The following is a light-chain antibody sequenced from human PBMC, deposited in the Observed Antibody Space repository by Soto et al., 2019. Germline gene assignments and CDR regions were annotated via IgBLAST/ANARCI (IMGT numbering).Light chain of an antibody. Sequence: DIQMTQSPSTLSASLGDRVTITCRASQSISSGLAWYQQKPGKAPKLLIYDASSLESGVPSRFSGSGSGTEFTLTISSLQPDDFATYYCQQSYNTPRTFGQGTKVDIK. J-gene: IGKJ1*01. CDR1: QSISSG. V-gene: IGKV1-5*01. CDR2: DAS. CDR3: QQSYNTPRT.